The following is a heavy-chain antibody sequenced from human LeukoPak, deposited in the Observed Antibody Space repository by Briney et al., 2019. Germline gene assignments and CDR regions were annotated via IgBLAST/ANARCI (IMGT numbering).Heavy chain of an antibody. D-gene: IGHD1-26*01. J-gene: IGHJ5*02. CDR1: GGSFSGYY. CDR2: INHSGST. V-gene: IGHV4-34*01. CDR3: ARQLTGSYFDRNWFDP. Sequence: SETLSLTCAVYGGSFSGYYWSWIRQPPGKGLEWIGEINHSGSTNYNPSLKSRVTISVDTSKNQFSLKLSSVTAADTAVYYCARQLTGSYFDRNWFDPWGQGTLVTVSS.